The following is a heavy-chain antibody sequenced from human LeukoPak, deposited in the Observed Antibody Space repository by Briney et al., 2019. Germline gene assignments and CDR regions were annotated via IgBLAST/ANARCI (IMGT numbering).Heavy chain of an antibody. CDR1: GYTFTGYY. Sequence: ASVKVSCKASGYTFTGYYMHWVRQAPGQGLEWMGWINPNSGGTNYAQKFQGRVTMTRDTSISTAYMELSSLRSEDTAVYYCARARIGRGGYYMKSGIDYWGQGTLVTVSS. CDR3: ARARIGRGGYYMKSGIDY. CDR2: INPNSGGT. D-gene: IGHD3-22*01. V-gene: IGHV1-2*02. J-gene: IGHJ4*02.